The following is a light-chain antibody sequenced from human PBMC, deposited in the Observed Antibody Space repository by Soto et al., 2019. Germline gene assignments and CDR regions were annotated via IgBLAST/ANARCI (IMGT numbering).Light chain of an antibody. CDR1: QSSRSSS. Sequence: EIVLTQSPGTLSLSPGERATLSCRASQSSRSSSLAWYQQKPGQAPRLLIYGGSSRATGIPDRFSGGGSGTDFSLTISRLETEDFSVYYCHHYGSAPLTFGGGTKVEIK. CDR3: HHYGSAPLT. J-gene: IGKJ4*01. CDR2: GGS. V-gene: IGKV3-20*01.